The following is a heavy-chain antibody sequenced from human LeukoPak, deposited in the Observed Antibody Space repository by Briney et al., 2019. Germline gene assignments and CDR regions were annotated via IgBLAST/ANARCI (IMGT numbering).Heavy chain of an antibody. J-gene: IGHJ4*02. D-gene: IGHD6-13*01. V-gene: IGHV3-21*04. CDR3: AKDLYSSSW. CDR1: GFTFTTYT. CDR2: IGNRGRDI. Sequence: GGSLRLSCAASGFTFTTYTMNWVRQAPGKGLEWVSSIGNRGRDIYYLDSVKGRFTISRDNAKNSLYLQMNSLRAEDTAVYYCAKDLYSSSWWGQGTLVTVSS.